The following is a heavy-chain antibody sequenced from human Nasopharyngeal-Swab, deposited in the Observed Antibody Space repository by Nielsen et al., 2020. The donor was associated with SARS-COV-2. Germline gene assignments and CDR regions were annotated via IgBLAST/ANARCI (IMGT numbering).Heavy chain of an antibody. CDR2: INHSGST. CDR1: GGSFGGYY. Sequence: GSLRLSCAVYGGSFGGYYWSWIRQPPGKGLEWIGEINHSGSTNYNPSLKSRVTISVDTSKNQFPLKLSSVTAADTAVYYCARVGYSNYGEGFDYWGQGTLVTVSS. V-gene: IGHV4-34*01. CDR3: ARVGYSNYGEGFDY. D-gene: IGHD4-11*01. J-gene: IGHJ4*02.